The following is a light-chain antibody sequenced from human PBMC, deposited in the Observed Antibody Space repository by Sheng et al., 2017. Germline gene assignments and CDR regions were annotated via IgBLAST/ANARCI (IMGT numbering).Light chain of an antibody. CDR3: LQHNNFPRT. J-gene: IGKJ1*01. CDR2: GAS. Sequence: DIQMTQSPSTLSASVGDRVTITCRASQSISSWLAWYQQKPGKAPKLLIYGASTLQGGVPSRFSGSGSGTDFTLTISSLQPEDFATYYCLQHNNFPRTFGQGTEVEIK. CDR1: QSISSW. V-gene: IGKV1-5*01.